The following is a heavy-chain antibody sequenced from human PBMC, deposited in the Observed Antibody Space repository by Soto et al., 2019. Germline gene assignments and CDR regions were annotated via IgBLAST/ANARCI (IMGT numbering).Heavy chain of an antibody. J-gene: IGHJ5*01. D-gene: IGHD2-8*01. CDR2: ISGSGGST. V-gene: IGHV3-23*01. Sequence: GGSLRLSCAASGFTFSSYAMSWVRQAPGKGLEWVSAISGSGGSTYYADSVKGRFTISRDNSKNTLYLQMNSLRAEDTAVYYCAKDQAYCTTGVCLYNWFESWGQGALVTVSS. CDR1: GFTFSSYA. CDR3: AKDQAYCTTGVCLYNWFES.